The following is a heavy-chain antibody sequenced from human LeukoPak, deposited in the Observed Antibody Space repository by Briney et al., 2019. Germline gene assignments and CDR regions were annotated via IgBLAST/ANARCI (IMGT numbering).Heavy chain of an antibody. CDR2: ISGSGGST. D-gene: IGHD1-20*01. CDR3: AKDLLYGNRNDFKYFDY. Sequence: GGSLRLSCAASGFTFSSYAMSWVRQAPGKGLEWVSGISGSGGSTYYADSVKGRFTISRDNSKNTLYLQMNSLRAEDTAVYYCAKDLLYGNRNDFKYFDYWGLGTLVTVSS. V-gene: IGHV3-23*01. CDR1: GFTFSSYA. J-gene: IGHJ4*02.